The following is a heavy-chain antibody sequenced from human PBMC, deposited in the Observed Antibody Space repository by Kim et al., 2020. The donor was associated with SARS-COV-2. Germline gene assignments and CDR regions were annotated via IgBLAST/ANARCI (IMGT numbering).Heavy chain of an antibody. D-gene: IGHD6-13*01. V-gene: IGHV3-30*01. Sequence: KKYYADTVKGRFTIPRDNSKNTLYLQMTSPGAEDTAVYYCATVASVAAAGHWGQGTLVTVSS. CDR2: KK. CDR3: ATVASVAAAGH. J-gene: IGHJ4*02.